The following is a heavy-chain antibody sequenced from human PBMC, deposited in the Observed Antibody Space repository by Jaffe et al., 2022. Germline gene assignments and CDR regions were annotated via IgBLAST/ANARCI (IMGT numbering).Heavy chain of an antibody. D-gene: IGHD3-22*01. CDR3: TREGGLTYYYDSSGYFN. CDR1: GFTFGDYA. J-gene: IGHJ4*02. V-gene: IGHV3-49*04. Sequence: EVQLVESGGGLVQPGRSLRLSCTASGFTFGDYAMSWVRQAPGKGLEWVGFIRSKAYGGTTEYAASVKGRFTISRDDSKSIAYLQMNSLKTEDTAVYYCTREGGLTYYYDSSGYFNWGQGTLVTVSS. CDR2: IRSKAYGGTT.